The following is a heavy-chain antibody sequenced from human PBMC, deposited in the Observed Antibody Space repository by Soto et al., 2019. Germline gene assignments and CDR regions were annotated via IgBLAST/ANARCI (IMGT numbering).Heavy chain of an antibody. CDR3: ARVWATVTPPSIHYYYYMDV. CDR1: GYSFTSYW. J-gene: IGHJ6*03. CDR2: IYPGDSDT. D-gene: IGHD4-17*01. Sequence: PGAALKISCKGSGYSFTSYWIGWVRQMPGKGLEWMGIIYPGDSDTRYSPSFQGPVTISADKSISTAYLQWSSLKASDTAMYYCARVWATVTPPSIHYYYYMDVWGKGTTVTVSS. V-gene: IGHV5-51*01.